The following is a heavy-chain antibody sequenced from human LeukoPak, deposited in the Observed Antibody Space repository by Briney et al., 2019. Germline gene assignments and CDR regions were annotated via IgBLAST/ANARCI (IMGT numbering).Heavy chain of an antibody. J-gene: IGHJ3*02. V-gene: IGHV3-21*01. CDR3: ARNYYDSSGYCFPFDI. CDR2: ISSSSSYI. D-gene: IGHD3-22*01. CDR1: GFTFSSYW. Sequence: GGSLRLSCAASGFTFSSYWMHWVRHAPGKGLEWVSSISSSSSYIYYADSVKGRFTISRDNAKNSLYLQMNSLRAEDTAVYYCARNYYDSSGYCFPFDIWGQGTMVTVSS.